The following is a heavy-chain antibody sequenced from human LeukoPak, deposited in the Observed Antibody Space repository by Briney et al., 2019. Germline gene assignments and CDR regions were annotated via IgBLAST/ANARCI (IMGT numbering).Heavy chain of an antibody. D-gene: IGHD3-3*01. CDR2: ISGSGGST. CDR1: GFTFSIYA. J-gene: IGHJ4*02. V-gene: IGHV3-23*01. CDR3: TKNSYYDFWSGYLYST. Sequence: GGSLRLSCAASGFTFSIYAISWVRQAPGKGLEWVSTISGSGGSTYYADSVKGRFTISRDNSKNTLYLQMNSLRAEDTAVYYCTKNSYYDFWSGYLYSTWGQGNLVTVSS.